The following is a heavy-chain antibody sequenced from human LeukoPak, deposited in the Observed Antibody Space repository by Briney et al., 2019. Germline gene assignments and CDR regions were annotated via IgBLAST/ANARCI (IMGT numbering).Heavy chain of an antibody. CDR3: TRMAWRSRPFDY. V-gene: IGHV3-7*01. CDR1: GFTFSTYW. D-gene: IGHD2-2*01. CDR2: IKQDGSEK. J-gene: IGHJ4*02. Sequence: GGSLRLSCAASGFTFSTYWMHWARQDPGKGLEWVANIKQDGSEKYYVDSVKGRFTISRDNAENSVYVQMNSLRAEDTAVYYCTRMAWRSRPFDYWGQGALVTVSS.